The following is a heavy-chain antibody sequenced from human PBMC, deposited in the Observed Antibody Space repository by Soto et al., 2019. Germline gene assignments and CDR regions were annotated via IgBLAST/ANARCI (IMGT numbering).Heavy chain of an antibody. CDR1: GFTFDDNA. CDR2: ISWNSGTI. D-gene: IGHD6-25*01. Sequence: EVRLVESGGGLVQPGRSLRLSCAASGFTFDDNAMHWVRQSPGKGLEWVSGISWNSGTIAYADSVKGRFTISRDNAKNSLYLQMNSLRAEDTALYYCARDMYFITAAGGGIDDWGQGTLVTVSS. J-gene: IGHJ4*02. V-gene: IGHV3-9*01. CDR3: ARDMYFITAAGGGIDD.